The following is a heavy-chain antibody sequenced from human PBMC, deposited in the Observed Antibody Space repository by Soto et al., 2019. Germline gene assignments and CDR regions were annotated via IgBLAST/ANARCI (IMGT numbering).Heavy chain of an antibody. CDR1: GFTFSSYA. CDR3: ASGYSGPYYYYGMDV. CDR2: ISGSGGST. D-gene: IGHD5-12*01. J-gene: IGHJ6*02. V-gene: IGHV3-23*01. Sequence: PGGSLRLSCAASGFTFSSYAMSWVRQAPGKGLEWVSAISGSGGSTYYADSVKGRFTISRDNSKNTLYLQMNSLRAEDTAVYYCASGYSGPYYYYGMDVWGQGTTVTV.